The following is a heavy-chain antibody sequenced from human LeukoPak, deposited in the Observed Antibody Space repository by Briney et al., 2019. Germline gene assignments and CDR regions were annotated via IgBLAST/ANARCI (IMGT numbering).Heavy chain of an antibody. J-gene: IGHJ4*02. Sequence: PGGSLRLPCAASVFTFSGYWMHWVRQAPGKGLVWVSRIKSDGSSTTYADSVKGRFTISRDNAKNTLYLEMNSLRAEDTAVYYCARTFAAAHIDYWGRGTLVTVSS. CDR2: IKSDGSST. D-gene: IGHD2-15*01. CDR1: VFTFSGYW. CDR3: ARTFAAAHIDY. V-gene: IGHV3-74*01.